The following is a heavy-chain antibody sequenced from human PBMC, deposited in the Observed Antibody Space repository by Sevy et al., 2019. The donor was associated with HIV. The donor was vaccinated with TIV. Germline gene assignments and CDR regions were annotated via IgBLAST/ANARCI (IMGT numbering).Heavy chain of an antibody. V-gene: IGHV3-30*02. CDR1: GFSFSSYG. Sequence: GGSLRLSCAASGFSFSSYGMHWVRQAPGKGLEWMSYIQYDGSNKDYPDSVKGRFTISRDNSKNTLYLQMNSLRVEDTAVFYCVKEGGGGGGDHWGQGTLVTVSS. J-gene: IGHJ4*02. CDR3: VKEGGGGGGDH. CDR2: IQYDGSNK. D-gene: IGHD3-16*01.